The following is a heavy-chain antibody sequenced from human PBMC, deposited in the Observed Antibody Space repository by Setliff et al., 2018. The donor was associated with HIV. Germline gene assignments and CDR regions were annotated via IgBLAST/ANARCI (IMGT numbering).Heavy chain of an antibody. CDR3: ARGGSRGSWYWDY. CDR2: IYHSGNT. J-gene: IGHJ4*02. CDR1: GGFISTGGYS. V-gene: IGHV4-30-2*01. Sequence: KTSETLSLTCTVSGGFISTGGYSWSWIRQPPGKGLEWIGYIYHSGNTYYNQSLKSRVSISVDRSKNHFSLRLSSVTAADTAVYYCARGGSRGSWYWDYWGQGTLVTV. D-gene: IGHD6-13*01.